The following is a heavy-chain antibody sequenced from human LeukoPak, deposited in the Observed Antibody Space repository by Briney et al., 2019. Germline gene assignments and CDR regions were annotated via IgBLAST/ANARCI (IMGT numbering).Heavy chain of an antibody. Sequence: SVTVSCTASGGTFSSYTISWVRQAPGQGLEWMGRIIPIFGTANYAQKFQGRVTITADKSTSTAYMELSSLRSEDTAVYYCARVVYCSSTSCYNWFDPWGQGALVTVSS. CDR1: GGTFSSYT. D-gene: IGHD2-2*01. CDR3: ARVVYCSSTSCYNWFDP. J-gene: IGHJ5*02. V-gene: IGHV1-69*08. CDR2: IIPIFGTA.